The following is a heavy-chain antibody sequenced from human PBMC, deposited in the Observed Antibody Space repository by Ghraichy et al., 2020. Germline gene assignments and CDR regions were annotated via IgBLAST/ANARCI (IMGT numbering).Heavy chain of an antibody. D-gene: IGHD6-13*01. CDR1: GGPISSGDHY. J-gene: IGHJ5*01. Sequence: SETLSLTCTVSGGPISSGDHYWSWIRQPPGKGLEWIGHIFYGGPAYYNPSLGSRVTISGDLLKNQFSLSLSAVTAADTALYYCAREHGVIGAAGAIDSWGHGTLVTVSS. V-gene: IGHV4-30-4*01. CDR3: AREHGVIGAAGAIDS. CDR2: IFYGGPA.